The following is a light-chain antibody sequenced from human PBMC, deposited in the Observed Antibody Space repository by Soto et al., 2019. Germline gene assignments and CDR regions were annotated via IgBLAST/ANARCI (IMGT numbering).Light chain of an antibody. V-gene: IGLV2-14*01. CDR2: EVN. J-gene: IGLJ1*01. CDR3: NSYTSRYTFV. CDR1: SSDVGGYNY. Sequence: QSVLTQHASVSRSPGQSITISCTVTSSDVGGYNYVSWYQQHPGKAPKLMIYEVNKRPSEVSNRFSGSKSGNTASLTISGLQPEDEADYYCNSYTSRYTFVLGTGTKVTVL.